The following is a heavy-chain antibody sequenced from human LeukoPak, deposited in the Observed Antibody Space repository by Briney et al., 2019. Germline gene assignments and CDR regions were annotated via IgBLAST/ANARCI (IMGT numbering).Heavy chain of an antibody. CDR3: AKAGPGWNFWFDP. CDR2: INGSGGST. Sequence: GGSLRLSCAASGFPFSSYGLIWVRQAPGRGLEWVSAINGSGGSTYYADFVKGRFTISSDNSKNTLYLQMTILSAEDTAVYYWAKAGPGWNFWFDPWGQGTLVTVSS. CDR1: GFPFSSYG. J-gene: IGHJ5*02. D-gene: IGHD1-7*01. V-gene: IGHV3-23*01.